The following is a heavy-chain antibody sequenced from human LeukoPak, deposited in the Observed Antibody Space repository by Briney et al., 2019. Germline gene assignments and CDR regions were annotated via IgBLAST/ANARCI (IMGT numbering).Heavy chain of an antibody. CDR1: GGSISSYY. V-gene: IGHV4-4*07. CDR2: IYTSGST. CDR3: AREVPCSSTSCYTGAFDI. Sequence: LETLSLTCTVSGGSISSYYWSWIRQPAGKGLEWIGRIYTSGSTNYNPSLKSRVTMSVDTSKNQLSLKLSSVTAADTAVYYCAREVPCSSTSCYTGAFDIWGQGTMVTVSS. J-gene: IGHJ3*02. D-gene: IGHD2-2*02.